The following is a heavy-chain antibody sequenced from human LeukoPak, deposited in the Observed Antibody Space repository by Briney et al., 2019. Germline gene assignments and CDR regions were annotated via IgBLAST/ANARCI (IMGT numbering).Heavy chain of an antibody. D-gene: IGHD6-19*01. CDR2: IYHSGST. CDR3: TRGVRYSSAWDFDC. J-gene: IGHJ4*02. Sequence: SETLSLTCTVSGYSISSGYYWGWIRQPPGKGLEWIGSIYHSGSTYYNPSLKSRVTISVDTSKNQFSLKLSSVTAADTAVYYCTRGVRYSSAWDFDCWGQGILVTVSS. CDR1: GYSISSGYY. V-gene: IGHV4-38-2*02.